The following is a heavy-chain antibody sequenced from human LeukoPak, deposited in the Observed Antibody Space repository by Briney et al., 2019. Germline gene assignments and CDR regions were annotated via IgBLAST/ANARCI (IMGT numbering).Heavy chain of an antibody. D-gene: IGHD2-2*01. J-gene: IGHJ6*03. Sequence: GGSLRLSCAASGFTVITNYMIWVRQAPGKGLEWVSVIYRCGSTYYADSVKGRFTICRDNSKNTVYLQMNSLRPEDTAVYYCARVLVVPAAKVYYYYYYMDAWGKGTTVTISS. CDR3: ARVLVVPAAKVYYYYYYMDA. V-gene: IGHV3-53*05. CDR2: IYRCGST. CDR1: GFTVITNY.